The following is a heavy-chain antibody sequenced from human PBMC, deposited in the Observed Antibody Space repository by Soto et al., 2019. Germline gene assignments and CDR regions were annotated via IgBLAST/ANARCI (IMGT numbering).Heavy chain of an antibody. CDR3: AKEAPGGWHFFDS. Sequence: LSLSCAASGFTFRTYGMHWVRQAPGKGLEWVAFISDDGSQKYYGDSVKGRFTISRDNSKNTLSLRMISLRTEDTSVYYCAKEAPGGWHFFDSWGQGTLVTVSS. J-gene: IGHJ4*02. D-gene: IGHD6-19*01. V-gene: IGHV3-30*18. CDR2: ISDDGSQK. CDR1: GFTFRTYG.